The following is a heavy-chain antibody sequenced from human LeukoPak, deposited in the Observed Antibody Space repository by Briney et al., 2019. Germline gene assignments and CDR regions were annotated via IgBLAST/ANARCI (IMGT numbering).Heavy chain of an antibody. CDR2: IRYDGSNK. Sequence: GGSLRLSCAASGFTFSSYGMHWVRQAPGKGLEWVAFIRYDGSNKYYADSVKGRFTISRDNSKNTVYLQMNSLRAEDTAVYYCARERLLYYFDSSRYPLEYWGQGTLVTVSS. D-gene: IGHD3-22*01. J-gene: IGHJ4*02. V-gene: IGHV3-30*02. CDR3: ARERLLYYFDSSRYPLEY. CDR1: GFTFSSYG.